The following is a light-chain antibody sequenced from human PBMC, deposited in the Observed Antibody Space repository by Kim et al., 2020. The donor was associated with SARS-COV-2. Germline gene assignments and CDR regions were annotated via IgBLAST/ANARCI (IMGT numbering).Light chain of an antibody. J-gene: IGKJ2*01. CDR3: QQYTTSPPAYT. Sequence: GDRGTRACRASQSISSEFLAWYQQISGQPPRLLIFGASNRAAGIPDRFSCGGSGTDFTLTITRLEPADSALYYCQQYTTSPPAYTFGQGTKLEI. V-gene: IGKV3-20*01. CDR2: GAS. CDR1: QSISSEF.